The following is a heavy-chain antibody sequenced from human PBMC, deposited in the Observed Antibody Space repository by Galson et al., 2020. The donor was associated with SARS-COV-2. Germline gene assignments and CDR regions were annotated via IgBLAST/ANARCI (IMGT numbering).Heavy chain of an antibody. D-gene: IGHD6-13*01. CDR2: IYHSGGT. Sequence: SETLSLTCTVSGGSITSGSYYWGWIRQSPGRGLEWIGSIYHSGGTNYNPSFKSRVTLSVDTSKNQFSLKLTSVTAADSALYFCVRSYSSSWYSPTYYYGLDLWGQGTTVTVSS. CDR1: GGSITSGSYY. J-gene: IGHJ6*02. CDR3: VRSYSSSWYSPTYYYGLDL. V-gene: IGHV4-39*07.